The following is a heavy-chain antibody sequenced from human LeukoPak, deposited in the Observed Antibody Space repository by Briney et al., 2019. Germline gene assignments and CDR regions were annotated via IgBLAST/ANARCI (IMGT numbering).Heavy chain of an antibody. D-gene: IGHD3-10*01. V-gene: IGHV4-34*01. CDR1: GGSFGGYY. J-gene: IGHJ5*02. Sequence: SETLSLTCAVYGGSFGGYYWSWIRQPPGKGLEWIGEINHSGSTNYNPSLKSRVTISVDTSKNQFSLKLSSVTAADTAVYYCASLLYYYGSGSFQNPWGQGTLVTVSS. CDR2: INHSGST. CDR3: ASLLYYYGSGSFQNP.